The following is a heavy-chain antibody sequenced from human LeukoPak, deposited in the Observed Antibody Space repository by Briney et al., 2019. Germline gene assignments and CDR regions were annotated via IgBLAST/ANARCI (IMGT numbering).Heavy chain of an antibody. CDR2: FCHNGST. V-gene: IGHV4-30-2*01. D-gene: IGHD4-17*01. CDR1: GGSMNSGGYS. Sequence: SQTLSLTCDVSGGSMNSGGYSWNWIRQPPGKGLEWIGYFCHNGSTYYNPSLKSRVTISVDRSKNQFSLKLTSVTAADTAVYYCARLMTTVIPYYYYYGMDVWGQGTTVTVSS. CDR3: ARLMTTVIPYYYYYGMDV. J-gene: IGHJ6*02.